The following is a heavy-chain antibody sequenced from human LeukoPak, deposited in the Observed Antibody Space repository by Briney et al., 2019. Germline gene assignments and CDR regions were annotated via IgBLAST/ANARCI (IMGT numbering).Heavy chain of an antibody. CDR2: IYFSGST. Sequence: SETLSLTCTVSGGSISSFYWSWFYWSWIRQPPGKGLEWIGYIYFSGSTNYNPSLKSRVTISVDTSKNQFSLKLSSVTAADTAVYYCARRPIGVVVAAKYYFDYWGQGTLVTVSS. CDR3: ARRPIGVVVAAKYYFDY. V-gene: IGHV4-61*08. CDR1: GGSISS. D-gene: IGHD2-15*01. J-gene: IGHJ4*02.